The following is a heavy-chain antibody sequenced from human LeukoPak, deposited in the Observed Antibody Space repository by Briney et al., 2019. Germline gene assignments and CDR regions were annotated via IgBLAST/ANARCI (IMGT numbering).Heavy chain of an antibody. CDR3: ARVARAGDYQEIDY. CDR1: GGTFSNYA. J-gene: IGHJ4*01. CDR2: IIPMVGLS. V-gene: IGHV1-69*04. D-gene: IGHD2-21*01. Sequence: SVKLSCKAAGGTFSNYAFSWVRQAPGQGLEWMGRIIPMVGLSNNAQRFQGRVAIAADKSTSTVYMEVRKLRSEDTAVYYCARVARAGDYQEIDYWGPGTLVTVAS.